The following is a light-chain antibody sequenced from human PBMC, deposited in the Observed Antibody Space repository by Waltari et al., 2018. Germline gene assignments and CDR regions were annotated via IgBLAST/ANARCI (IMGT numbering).Light chain of an antibody. V-gene: IGLV2-23*02. J-gene: IGLJ1*01. CDR2: NVF. Sequence: QSALTQPAPLSGSPGQSLTLPCTGTSSDVGCYGYVPRYQQHPDKAPKLMIYNVFKRPSGVSDRFSGSKSGNTASLTISGLQAEDDGDYYCCSYAGSRIYVFGTGTKVTVL. CDR1: SSDVGCYGY. CDR3: CSYAGSRIYV.